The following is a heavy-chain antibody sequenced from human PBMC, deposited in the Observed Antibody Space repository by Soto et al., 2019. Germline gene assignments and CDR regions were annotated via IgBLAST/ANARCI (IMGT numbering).Heavy chain of an antibody. CDR2: INPNSGGT. V-gene: IGHV1-2*04. CDR1: VYTFTGYY. Sequence: GASVKVSCKASVYTFTGYYMHWVRQAPGQGLEWMGWINPNSGGTNYAQKFQGWVTMTRDTSISTAYMELSGLRSDDTAVYYCARDGDPYSSSWYSVMGYYYYYGMDVWGQGTTVTVSS. J-gene: IGHJ6*02. CDR3: ARDGDPYSSSWYSVMGYYYYYGMDV. D-gene: IGHD6-13*01.